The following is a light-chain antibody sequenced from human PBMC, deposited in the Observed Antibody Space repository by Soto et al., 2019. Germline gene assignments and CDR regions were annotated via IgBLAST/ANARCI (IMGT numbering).Light chain of an antibody. V-gene: IGKV3-15*01. CDR1: QSVSSK. J-gene: IGKJ1*01. CDR2: GAS. Sequence: EIVMTQSPATLSVSPGERATLSCRASQSVSSKLAWYQQKPGQGPRLLIYGASTRATGIPARFSGSGSGTEFTITISSLQSEDFAVYYCQHYSTWLLTFGQGTKVEIK. CDR3: QHYSTWLLT.